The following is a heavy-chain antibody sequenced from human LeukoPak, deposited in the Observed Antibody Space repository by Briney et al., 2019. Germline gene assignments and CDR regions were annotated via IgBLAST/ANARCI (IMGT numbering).Heavy chain of an antibody. D-gene: IGHD5-12*01. J-gene: IGHJ3*02. CDR1: GYTFTSYA. V-gene: IGHV1-3*01. CDR3: AREDLVATIPNI. Sequence: ASVKVSCKASGYTFTSYAMHWVRQAPGQRLEWMGWINAGNGNTKYSQKFQGRVTITRDTSASTAYMELSSLRSEDTAVYYCAREDLVATIPNIWGQGTMVTVSS. CDR2: INAGNGNT.